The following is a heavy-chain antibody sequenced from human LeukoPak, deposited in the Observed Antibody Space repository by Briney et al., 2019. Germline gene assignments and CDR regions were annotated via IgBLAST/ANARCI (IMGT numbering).Heavy chain of an antibody. J-gene: IGHJ3*02. D-gene: IGHD4-23*01. CDR2: ISWNSGSI. V-gene: IGHV3-9*01. CDR1: GFTFSSYA. Sequence: GGSLRLSCAASGFTFSSYAMSWVRQAPGKGLEWVSGISWNSGSIGYADSVKGRFTISRDNAKNSLYLQMNSLRAEDTALYYCAKDPLRWSDWENGDAFDIWGQGTMVTVSS. CDR3: AKDPLRWSDWENGDAFDI.